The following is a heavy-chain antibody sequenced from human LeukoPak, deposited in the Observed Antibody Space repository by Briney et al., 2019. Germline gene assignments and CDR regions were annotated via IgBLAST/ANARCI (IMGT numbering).Heavy chain of an antibody. Sequence: GGSLRLSCAASGFSFSSHAMHWVRQAPGKGLEYVSAISGNGHGTWYRDSVKGRFSISRDNSEQILYLQMGSLRAEEMAVYFCARASITASGPHDVYDIWGRGTMVTVSS. V-gene: IGHV3-64*02. CDR1: GFSFSSHA. D-gene: IGHD6-13*01. CDR3: ARASITASGPHDVYDI. J-gene: IGHJ3*02. CDR2: ISGNGHGT.